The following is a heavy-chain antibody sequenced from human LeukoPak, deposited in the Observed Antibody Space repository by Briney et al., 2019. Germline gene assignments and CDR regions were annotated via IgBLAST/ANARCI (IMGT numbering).Heavy chain of an antibody. J-gene: IGHJ4*02. V-gene: IGHV1-18*01. CDR3: ARWVGSGWYGDY. D-gene: IGHD6-19*01. CDR1: GYTFTSYG. Sequence: ASVKVYCKASGYTFTSYGISWVRQAPGQGLEWMGWITGYTGNTNYAQKMQGRVTMTTDTSTSTAYMELRSLRSDDTAVYYCARWVGSGWYGDYWGQGTLVTVSS. CDR2: ITGYTGNT.